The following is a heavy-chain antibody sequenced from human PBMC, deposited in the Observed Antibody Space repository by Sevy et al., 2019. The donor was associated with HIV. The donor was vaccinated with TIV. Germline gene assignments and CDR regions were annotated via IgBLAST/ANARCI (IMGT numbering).Heavy chain of an antibody. D-gene: IGHD4-17*01. J-gene: IGHJ3*02. CDR3: ARGTHDYGDYDRDAFDI. CDR2: ISGGGTYI. CDR1: EFTFSSYS. Sequence: GGSLRLSCAASEFTFSSYSMNWVRQAPGNGLEWVSSISGGGTYIYYADSVKGRFTISGDNAKNSLSLQMNSLRAEDTAVYYCARGTHDYGDYDRDAFDIWGQGTMVTVSS. V-gene: IGHV3-21*01.